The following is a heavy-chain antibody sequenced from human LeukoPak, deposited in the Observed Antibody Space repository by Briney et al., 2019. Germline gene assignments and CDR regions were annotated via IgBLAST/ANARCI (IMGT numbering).Heavy chain of an antibody. CDR2: ISAYNGNT. CDR3: ARGTGTSHYYYYYYMDV. V-gene: IGHV1-18*01. D-gene: IGHD2-2*01. Sequence: ASVKVSCKASGYTFTSYGISWVRQAPGQGLEWMGWISAYNGNTNYAQKLQGRVTMTTDTSTSTAYMELRSLRSDDTVVYYCARGTGTSHYYYYYYMDVWGKGTTVTVSS. J-gene: IGHJ6*03. CDR1: GYTFTSYG.